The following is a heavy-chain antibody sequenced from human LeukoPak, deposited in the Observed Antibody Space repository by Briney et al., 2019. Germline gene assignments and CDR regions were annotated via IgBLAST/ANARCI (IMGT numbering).Heavy chain of an antibody. CDR3: ARDRHSFRLVRAGFDY. CDR2: ISSSSSYI. CDR1: GFTFSSYS. Sequence: PGGSLRLSCAASGFTFSSYSMNWVRQAPGKGLEWVSSISSSSSYIYYADSVKGRFTISRDNAKNSLYLQMNSLRAEDTAVYYCARDRHSFRLVRAGFDYWGQGTLVTVSS. J-gene: IGHJ4*02. V-gene: IGHV3-21*01. D-gene: IGHD6-6*01.